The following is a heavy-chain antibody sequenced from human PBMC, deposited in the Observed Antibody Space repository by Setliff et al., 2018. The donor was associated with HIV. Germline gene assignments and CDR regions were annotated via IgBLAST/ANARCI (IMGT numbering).Heavy chain of an antibody. CDR3: ARNPCSGGSCPDAFDI. CDR2: IYYSGST. J-gene: IGHJ3*02. D-gene: IGHD2-15*01. CDR1: GFSISSYY. V-gene: IGHV4-59*01. Sequence: SETLSLTCDVSGFSISSYYWSWIRQPPGKGLEWIGYIYYSGSTNYNPSLKSRVTISVDTSKNQFSLKLSSVTAADTAVYYCARNPCSGGSCPDAFDIWGQGTMVTVSS.